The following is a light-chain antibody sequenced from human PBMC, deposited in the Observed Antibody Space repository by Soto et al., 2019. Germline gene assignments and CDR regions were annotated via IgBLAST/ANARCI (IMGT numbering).Light chain of an antibody. CDR1: NSNIGTYT. CDR2: TDY. V-gene: IGLV1-44*01. J-gene: IGLJ3*02. Sequence: QSVLTKPPSASGTPGQRVIISCSGSNSNIGTYTVNWYQQLPGTAPKLLIYTDYQRPSGVPDRFSGSRSGTSASLAISGLQSADEADYYCASWDDSLSGGVFGGGTKLTVL. CDR3: ASWDDSLSGGV.